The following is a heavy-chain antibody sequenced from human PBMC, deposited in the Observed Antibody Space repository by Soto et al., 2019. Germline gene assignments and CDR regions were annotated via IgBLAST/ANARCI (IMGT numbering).Heavy chain of an antibody. CDR2: IYYSGRT. CDR1: GGSISDYY. V-gene: IGHV4-59*08. J-gene: IGHJ3*02. D-gene: IGHD6-13*01. Sequence: QVQLQESGPGLVKPSETLSLTCTVSGGSISDYYWSWIRQPPGKGLEWIGYIYYSGRTNYNPSLKSRVTISVDTSKKQFSLKLSSVTAADTAVYYCARLGSGSWGIDAFDIWGQGTMVTVSS. CDR3: ARLGSGSWGIDAFDI.